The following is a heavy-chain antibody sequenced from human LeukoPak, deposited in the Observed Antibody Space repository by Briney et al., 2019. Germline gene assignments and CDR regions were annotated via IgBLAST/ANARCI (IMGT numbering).Heavy chain of an antibody. V-gene: IGHV3-21*01. CDR1: GFSFNSYT. Sequence: GGSLRLSCLASGFSFNSYTMNWVREAPGKGLEWVSTISPVSSYTWYAESVKGRFTISRDHPKNSLYLQMDSLRAEDTAVYYCVRDVSRRIGMDVWGQGTTVTVSS. CDR2: ISPVSSYT. J-gene: IGHJ6*02. CDR3: VRDVSRRIGMDV. D-gene: IGHD2/OR15-2a*01.